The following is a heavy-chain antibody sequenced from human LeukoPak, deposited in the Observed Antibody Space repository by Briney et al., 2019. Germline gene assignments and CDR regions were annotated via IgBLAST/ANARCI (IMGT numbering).Heavy chain of an antibody. CDR2: ISSSSSTI. J-gene: IGHJ4*02. Sequence: GGSLRLSCAAAGFTFSGYSMNWVRQAPGKGLEWVSYISSSSSTIYYADSVKGRFTISRDNAKNSLYLQMNSLRAEDTAVYYCARDEGGSYYSYFDYWGQGTLVTVSS. CDR1: GFTFSGYS. CDR3: ARDEGGSYYSYFDY. D-gene: IGHD1-26*01. V-gene: IGHV3-48*04.